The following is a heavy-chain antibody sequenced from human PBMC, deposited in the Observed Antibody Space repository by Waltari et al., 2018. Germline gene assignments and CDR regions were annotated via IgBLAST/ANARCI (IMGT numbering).Heavy chain of an antibody. CDR3: ARVGAAEDDY. J-gene: IGHJ4*02. CDR1: GGSFSGYY. D-gene: IGHD2-15*01. Sequence: QVQLQQWGAGLLKPSATLSLTCAVYGGSFSGYYWSWIRQPPGKGLEWIGEINHSGSTNYNPSLKSRVTISVDTSKNQFSLKLSSVTAADTAVYYCARVGAAEDDYWGQGTLVTVSS. V-gene: IGHV4-34*01. CDR2: INHSGST.